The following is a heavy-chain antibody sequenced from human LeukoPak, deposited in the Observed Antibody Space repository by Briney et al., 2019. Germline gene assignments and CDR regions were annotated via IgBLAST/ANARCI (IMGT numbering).Heavy chain of an antibody. CDR3: ARGGDDDAFDI. D-gene: IGHD7-27*01. J-gene: IGHJ3*02. V-gene: IGHV1-69*05. CDR2: IIPIFGTA. CDR1: GYTFTSYY. Sequence: VKVSCKASGYTFTSYYMHWVRQAPGQGLEWMGGIIPIFGTANYAQKFQGRVTITTDESTNTAYMELSSLRSEDTAVYYCARGGDDDAFDIWGQGTMVTVSS.